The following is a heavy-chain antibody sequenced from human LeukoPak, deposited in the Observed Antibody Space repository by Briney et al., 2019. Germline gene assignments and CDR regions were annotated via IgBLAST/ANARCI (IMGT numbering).Heavy chain of an antibody. CDR2: INHRRST. CDR1: GGSFSGYY. D-gene: IGHD4-11*01. J-gene: IGHJ4*02. V-gene: IGHV4-34*01. CDR3: ARGTTASNLFDY. Sequence: SETLSLTCAVYGGSFSGYYWSWIRQPPGKGLEWIGEINHRRSTNYNPSLKSRVTMSVDTSKNQFSLKLSSVTAADTAVYYCARGTTASNLFDYWGQGTLVTVSS.